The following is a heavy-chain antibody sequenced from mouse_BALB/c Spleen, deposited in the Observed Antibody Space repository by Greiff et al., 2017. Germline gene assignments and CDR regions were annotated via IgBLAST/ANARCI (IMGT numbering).Heavy chain of an antibody. CDR3: ARDNGSSPAWFAY. V-gene: IGHV3-6*02. D-gene: IGHD1-1*01. J-gene: IGHJ3*01. CDR1: GYSITSGYY. CDR2: ISYDGSN. Sequence: ESGPGLVKPSQSLSLTCSVTGYSITSGYYWNWIRQFPGNKLEWMGYISYDGSNNYNPSLKNRISITRDTSKNQFFLKLNSVTTEDTATYYCARDNGSSPAWFAYWGQGTLVTVSA.